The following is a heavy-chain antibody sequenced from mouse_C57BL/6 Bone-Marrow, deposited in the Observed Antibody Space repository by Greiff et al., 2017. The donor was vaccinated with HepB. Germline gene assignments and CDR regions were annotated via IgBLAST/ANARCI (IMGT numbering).Heavy chain of an antibody. J-gene: IGHJ1*03. D-gene: IGHD4-1*01. V-gene: IGHV2-9-1*01. Sequence: VQLQESGPGLVAPSQSLSITCTVSGFSLTSYAISWVRQPPGKGLEWLGVIWTGGGTNYNSALKSRLSISKDNSKSQVFLKMNSLQTDDTARYYCARKNGRLTGTNFDVWGTGTTVTVSS. CDR2: IWTGGGT. CDR3: ARKNGRLTGTNFDV. CDR1: GFSLTSYA.